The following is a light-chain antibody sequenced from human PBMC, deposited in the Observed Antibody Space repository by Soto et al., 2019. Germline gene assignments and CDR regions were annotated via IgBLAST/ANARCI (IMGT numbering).Light chain of an antibody. J-gene: IGLJ1*01. Sequence: QSELSHPGSASRTPGQRLTITNSGSSSNIGSNYVYWYQQLPGTAPKLLIYRNNQRPSGVPDRFSGSKSGTSASLAISGLRSEDEADYYCAAWDDSLSGPNYVFGTGTKVTVL. V-gene: IGLV1-47*01. CDR1: SSNIGSNY. CDR3: AAWDDSLSGPNYV. CDR2: RNN.